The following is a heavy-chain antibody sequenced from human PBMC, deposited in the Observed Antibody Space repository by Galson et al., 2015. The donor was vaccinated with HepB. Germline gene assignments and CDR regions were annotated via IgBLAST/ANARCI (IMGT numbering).Heavy chain of an antibody. D-gene: IGHD6-19*01. CDR2: ISTYNRDT. V-gene: IGHV1-18*01. CDR3: ARGVAVAGWYYFDY. Sequence: SVKVSCKASGYTFSSYSITWVRQAPGQGLEWMGWISTYNRDTKYAQKFQGRVTMTADKSTSTAYMEVRSLRSDDTAVYFCARGVAVAGWYYFDYWGQGTPVTVSS. CDR1: GYTFSSYS. J-gene: IGHJ4*02.